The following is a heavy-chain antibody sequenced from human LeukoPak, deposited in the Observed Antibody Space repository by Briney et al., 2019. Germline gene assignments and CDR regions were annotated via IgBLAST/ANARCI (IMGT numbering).Heavy chain of an antibody. V-gene: IGHV3-30*02. CDR3: AKNRAITTAGMDVDV. Sequence: GGSLRLSCEVSGFTFSNYAMQWLRQTPGKGLEWVAFIRSDGTHIHYLDSVKDRFIISRDNSKDTLYLQINSVRTEDSAVYYCAKNRAITTAGMDVDVWGKGATVTVSS. D-gene: IGHD1/OR15-1a*01. CDR1: GFTFSNYA. J-gene: IGHJ6*04. CDR2: IRSDGTHI.